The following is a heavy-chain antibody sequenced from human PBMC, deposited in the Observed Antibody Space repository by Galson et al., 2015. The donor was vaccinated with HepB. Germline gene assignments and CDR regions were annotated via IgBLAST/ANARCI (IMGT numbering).Heavy chain of an antibody. D-gene: IGHD6-13*01. CDR2: INPNSGGT. J-gene: IGHJ3*02. V-gene: IGHV1-2*04. Sequence: SVKVSCKASGYTFTGYYMHWVRQAPGQGLEWMGWINPNSGGTNYAQKFQGWVTMTRDTSISTAYMELSRLRSDDTAVYYCARAISSSWSPDAFDIWGQGTMVTVSS. CDR3: ARAISSSWSPDAFDI. CDR1: GYTFTGYY.